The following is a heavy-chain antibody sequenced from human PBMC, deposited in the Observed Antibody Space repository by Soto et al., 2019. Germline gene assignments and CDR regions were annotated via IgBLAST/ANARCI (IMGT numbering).Heavy chain of an antibody. Sequence: EVQLLESGGGLVQPGGSLRLSCAASGFTFSSYAMSWVRQAPGKGLEWVSAISGSGGSTYYADSVKGRFTISRDNSKKTLYLQMNSLRAEDTAVYYCAKHISGPIAAAGNGYWGQGTLVTFSS. CDR3: AKHISGPIAAAGNGY. J-gene: IGHJ4*02. CDR2: ISGSGGST. D-gene: IGHD6-13*01. V-gene: IGHV3-23*01. CDR1: GFTFSSYA.